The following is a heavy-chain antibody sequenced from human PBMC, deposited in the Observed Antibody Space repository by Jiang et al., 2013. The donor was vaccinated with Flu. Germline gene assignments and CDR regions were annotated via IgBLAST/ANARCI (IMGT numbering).Heavy chain of an antibody. D-gene: IGHD2-15*01. CDR3: ARLTPYCSGGSCYGGWFDP. CDR2: SALTMVT. Sequence: GYTFTYAMVSAGCDRPLDKGLSGWDGSALTMVTQTNAQKLQGRVTMTTDTSTSTAYMELRSLRSDDTAVYYCARLTPYCSGGSCYGGWFDPWGQGTLVTVSS. CDR1: GYTFTYAMV. J-gene: IGHJ5*02. V-gene: IGHV1-18*01.